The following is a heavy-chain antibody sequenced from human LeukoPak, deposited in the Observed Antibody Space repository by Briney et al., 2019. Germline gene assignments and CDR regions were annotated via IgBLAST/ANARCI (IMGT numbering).Heavy chain of an antibody. CDR1: GYSISSGYY. CDR2: IYHSGST. J-gene: IGHJ6*02. CDR3: ARHVDLEQWLVPPTHYGMDV. Sequence: SETLSLTCTVSGYSISSGYYWGWIRQPPGKGLEWIGSIYHSGSTYYNPSLKSRVTISVDTSKHQPSLKLSSVTAADTAVYYCARHVDLEQWLVPPTHYGMDVWGQGTTVTVSS. D-gene: IGHD6-19*01. V-gene: IGHV4-38-2*02.